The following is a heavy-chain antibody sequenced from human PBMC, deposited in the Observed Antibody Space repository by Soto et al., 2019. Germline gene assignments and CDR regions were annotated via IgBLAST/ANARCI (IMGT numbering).Heavy chain of an antibody. V-gene: IGHV3-30*18. D-gene: IGHD3-16*01. Sequence: GGSLRLSCAVSGFIFSTYGMHWVRQAPGKGLEWVAVISFDASSTYYADSVKGRFTISRDNSNNTLYLQMSSLRAEDTAVYYCAQDRRLAVTPQRGAFDIWGQGTVVTVSS. CDR1: GFIFSTYG. CDR3: AQDRRLAVTPQRGAFDI. CDR2: ISFDASST. J-gene: IGHJ3*02.